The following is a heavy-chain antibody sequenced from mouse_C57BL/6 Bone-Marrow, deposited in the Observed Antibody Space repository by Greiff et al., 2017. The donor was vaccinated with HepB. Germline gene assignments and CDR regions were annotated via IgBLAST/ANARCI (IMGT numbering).Heavy chain of an antibody. J-gene: IGHJ2*01. CDR3: ATAQATYSDY. D-gene: IGHD3-2*02. Sequence: QVQLQQSGAELARPGASVKLSCKASGYTFTSYGISWVKQRTGQGLEWIGEIYPRSGNTYYNEKFKGKATLTADKSSSTAYMELRSLTSEDSAVYFCATAQATYSDYWGQGTTLTVSS. V-gene: IGHV1-81*01. CDR1: GYTFTSYG. CDR2: IYPRSGNT.